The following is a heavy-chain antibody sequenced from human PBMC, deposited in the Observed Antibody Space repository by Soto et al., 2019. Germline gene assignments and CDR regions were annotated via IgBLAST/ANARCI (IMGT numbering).Heavy chain of an antibody. V-gene: IGHV3-23*01. J-gene: IGHJ6*03. CDR2: ISGSGGST. Sequence: GGSLRLSCAASGFTFSSYAMSWVRQAPGKGLEWVSAISGSGGSTYYADSVKGRFTISRDNSKNTLYLQMNSLRAEDTAVYYCANIGVDYGYYYYMDVWGKGTTVTVSS. CDR1: GFTFSSYA. D-gene: IGHD4-17*01. CDR3: ANIGVDYGYYYYMDV.